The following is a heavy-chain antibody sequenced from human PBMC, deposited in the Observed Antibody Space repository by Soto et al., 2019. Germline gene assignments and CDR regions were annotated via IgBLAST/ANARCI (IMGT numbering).Heavy chain of an antibody. J-gene: IGHJ4*02. D-gene: IGHD3-22*01. V-gene: IGHV4-59*08. CDR1: GGSISSYY. CDR3: ARLGGYLDY. Sequence: SETLSLTCTVSGGSISSYYWSWIRQPPGKGLEWIGYIYYSGSTNYNPSLKSRVTISVDTSKNQFSLKLSSVTAADTAVYYCARLGGYLDYWGQGTLVTVSS. CDR2: IYYSGST.